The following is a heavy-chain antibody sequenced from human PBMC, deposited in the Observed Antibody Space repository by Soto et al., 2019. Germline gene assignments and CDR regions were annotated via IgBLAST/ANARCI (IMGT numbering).Heavy chain of an antibody. J-gene: IGHJ4*02. V-gene: IGHV5-51*01. D-gene: IGHD3-9*01. Sequence: RGESLKISCKGSGYSFTSYWIGWVRQMPGKGLEWMGIIYPGDSDTRYSPSFQGQVTISADKSISTAYLQWSSLKASDTAMYYCARLGIPYYDILTGYYDYRGQGTLVTVSS. CDR1: GYSFTSYW. CDR3: ARLGIPYYDILTGYYDY. CDR2: IYPGDSDT.